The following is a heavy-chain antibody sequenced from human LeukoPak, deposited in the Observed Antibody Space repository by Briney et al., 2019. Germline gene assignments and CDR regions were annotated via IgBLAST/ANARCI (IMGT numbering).Heavy chain of an antibody. CDR3: ARVIQYSYGHNWFDP. D-gene: IGHD5-18*01. CDR2: IYYSGST. J-gene: IGHJ5*02. Sequence: PSETLSLTCTVSGGSISSYYWSWIRQPPGKGLEWIGYIYYSGSTNYNPSLKSRVTISVDTSKNQFSLKLSFVTAADTAVYYCARVIQYSYGHNWFDPWGQGTLVTVSS. V-gene: IGHV4-59*12. CDR1: GGSISSYY.